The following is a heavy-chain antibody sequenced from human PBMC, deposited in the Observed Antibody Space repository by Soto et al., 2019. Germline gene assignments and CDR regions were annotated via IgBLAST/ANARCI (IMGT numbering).Heavy chain of an antibody. Sequence: QVQLVESGGGVVQPGRSLRLSCAASGFTFSSYGMHWVRQAPGKGLEWVAVIWYDGSNKYYADSVKGRFTISRDNSKNGLYLQRNSVRAEDTAVYYCAREGFTLVAAGSEYGYFDLWGRGTLVTVSS. CDR3: AREGFTLVAAGSEYGYFDL. CDR2: IWYDGSNK. J-gene: IGHJ2*01. V-gene: IGHV3-33*01. D-gene: IGHD6-13*01. CDR1: GFTFSSYG.